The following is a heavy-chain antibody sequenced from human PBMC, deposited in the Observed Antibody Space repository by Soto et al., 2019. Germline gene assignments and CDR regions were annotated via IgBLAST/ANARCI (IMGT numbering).Heavy chain of an antibody. D-gene: IGHD6-19*01. CDR3: AAVAGTSAFVGYFEY. Sequence: QGLLVQSGAEVKKPGSSVKVSCKAPGGTLSTYTLTWLRQAPGQGPEWMGRIIPALDVEDYAQQFQGRVTITADTSTSPAYMELHSLRSDDTAVYYCAAVAGTSAFVGYFEYWGQGTLVTVAS. CDR2: IIPALDVE. J-gene: IGHJ4*02. CDR1: GGTLSTYT. V-gene: IGHV1-69*02.